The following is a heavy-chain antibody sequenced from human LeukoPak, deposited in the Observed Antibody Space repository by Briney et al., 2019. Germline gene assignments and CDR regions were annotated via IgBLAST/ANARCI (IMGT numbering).Heavy chain of an antibody. CDR1: GGSVSSSIYY. V-gene: IGHV4-39*01. CDR2: IYYSGST. CDR3: ASRNDILTGYVFDF. D-gene: IGHD3-9*01. J-gene: IGHJ4*02. Sequence: PSETLSLTCTVSGGSVSSSIYYWGWIRQPPGKGLEWIGSIYYSGSTSYNPSLKSRVTISVDTSKNQFSLKLTSVTAADTAVYYCASRNDILTGYVFDFWGQGTLVPVSS.